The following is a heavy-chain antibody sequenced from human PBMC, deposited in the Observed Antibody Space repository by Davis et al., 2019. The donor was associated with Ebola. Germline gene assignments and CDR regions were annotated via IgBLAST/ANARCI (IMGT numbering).Heavy chain of an antibody. D-gene: IGHD6-19*01. J-gene: IGHJ4*02. V-gene: IGHV7-4-1*02. CDR2: INTNTGNP. Sequence: ASVKVSCKASGYTFKNSAISWVRQAPGQGLEWMGWINTNTGNPTYAQGFTGRFVFSLDTSVSTAYLQISSLKAEDTAVYYCATGLSGWTDFWGQGTLVTVSS. CDR1: GYTFKNSA. CDR3: ATGLSGWTDF.